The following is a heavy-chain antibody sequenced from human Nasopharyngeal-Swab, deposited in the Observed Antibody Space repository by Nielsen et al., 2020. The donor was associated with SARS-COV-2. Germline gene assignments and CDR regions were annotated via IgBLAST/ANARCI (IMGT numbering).Heavy chain of an antibody. CDR3: ARDDRYSYGSGALEG. Sequence: GESLKISCAASGFTFSSYSMNWVRQAPGKGLEWVPSISSSSSYIYYADSVKGRFTISRDNAKNSLYLQMNSLRAEDTAVYYCARDDRYSYGSGALEGWGQGTLVTVSS. CDR2: ISSSSSYI. J-gene: IGHJ4*02. D-gene: IGHD5-18*01. CDR1: GFTFSSYS. V-gene: IGHV3-21*01.